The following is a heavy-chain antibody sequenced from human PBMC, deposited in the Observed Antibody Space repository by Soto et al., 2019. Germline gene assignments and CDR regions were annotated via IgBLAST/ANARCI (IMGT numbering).Heavy chain of an antibody. V-gene: IGHV4-30-2*01. D-gene: IGHD3-22*01. CDR2: IYHSGST. J-gene: IGHJ5*02. CDR1: GGSISSGGYS. CDR3: ARAFGYYDSSGYHKAIDP. Sequence: PSETLSLTCAVSGGSISSGGYSWSWIRQPPGKGLEWIGYIYHSGSTYYNPSLKSRVTISVDRSKNQFSLKLSSVTAADTAVYYCARAFGYYDSSGYHKAIDPWGQGTLVTVSS.